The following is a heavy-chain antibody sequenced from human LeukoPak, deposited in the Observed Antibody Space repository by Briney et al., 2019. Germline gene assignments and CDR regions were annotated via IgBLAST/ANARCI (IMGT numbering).Heavy chain of an antibody. Sequence: SEPLSLTCTVSGGFINTYFWSWIRQPTGGGLEWIGYIYYSGSTNYNPSLKSRVTISVDTSKNQFSLKLSSVTAADTAVYYCARALRARITGTTASVYGMDVWGQGTTVTVSS. CDR2: IYYSGST. CDR3: ARALRARITGTTASVYGMDV. J-gene: IGHJ6*02. V-gene: IGHV4-59*01. D-gene: IGHD1-20*01. CDR1: GGFINTYF.